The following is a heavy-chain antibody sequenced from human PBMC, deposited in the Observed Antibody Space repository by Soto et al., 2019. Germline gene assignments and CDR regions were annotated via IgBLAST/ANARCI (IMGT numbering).Heavy chain of an antibody. D-gene: IGHD2-15*01. Sequence: QVQLVQSGAEVKKPGSSVKVSCKASGGTFSSYTISWVRQAPGQGLEWMGRIIPILGIANDAQKFQGRVTITTDKSTRTAYMELSSLRSEDTAVYYGARDQSIGYCSGGSCYQGDYWGQGTLVTVSS. V-gene: IGHV1-69*08. CDR2: IIPILGIA. CDR1: GGTFSSYT. J-gene: IGHJ4*02. CDR3: ARDQSIGYCSGGSCYQGDY.